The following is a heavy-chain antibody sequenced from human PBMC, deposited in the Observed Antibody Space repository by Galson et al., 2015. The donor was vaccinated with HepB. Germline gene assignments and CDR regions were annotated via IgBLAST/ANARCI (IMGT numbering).Heavy chain of an antibody. J-gene: IGHJ6*02. D-gene: IGHD3-10*01. V-gene: IGHV4-59*01. CDR2: IYYSGST. CDR1: GGSISSYY. CDR3: ARVWTSGSGRRYYNGLDV. Sequence: SETLSLTCTVSGGSISSYYWSWIRQPPGKGLEWIGFIYYSGSTNYNPSLKSRVTVSVDTSKNQFSLKLTSVTAADTAVYYCARVWTSGSGRRYYNGLDVWGQGTTVTVSS.